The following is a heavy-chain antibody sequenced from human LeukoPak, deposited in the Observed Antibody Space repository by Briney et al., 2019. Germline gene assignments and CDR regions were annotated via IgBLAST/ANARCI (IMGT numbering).Heavy chain of an antibody. V-gene: IGHV3-23*01. D-gene: IGHD3-22*01. J-gene: IGHJ4*02. CDR1: GFTFSSYA. Sequence: GGSLRLSCAASGFTFSSYAMSWVRQAPGKGLEWVSTISGSGGSAYYADSVKGRFTISRDNSKNTLYVQMSSLTAEDTAVYYCAKDRPLNYDSSTSMIDYWGQGTLVTVSS. CDR3: AKDRPLNYDSSTSMIDY. CDR2: ISGSGGSA.